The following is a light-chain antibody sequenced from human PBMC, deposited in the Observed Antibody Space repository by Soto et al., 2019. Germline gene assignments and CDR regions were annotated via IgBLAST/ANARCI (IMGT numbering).Light chain of an antibody. CDR2: EVY. CDR3: SSSVGTNSYV. V-gene: IGLV2-8*01. CDR1: SSDVGGYNY. J-gene: IGLJ7*01. Sequence: QSALTQPPSASGSPGQSVNISCTGTSSDVGGYNYVSWYQHHPGKAPNLIIYEVYKRPSGVPDRFSGSKSGNTAALTVSGLQAEEEDDYCCSSSVGTNSYVFGIGTQLTVL.